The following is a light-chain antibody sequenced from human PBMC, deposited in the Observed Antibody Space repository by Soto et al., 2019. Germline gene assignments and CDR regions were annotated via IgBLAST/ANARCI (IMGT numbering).Light chain of an antibody. CDR1: QSVSSNY. CDR3: QQFGSSPLT. J-gene: IGKJ4*01. V-gene: IGKV3-20*01. CDR2: GAT. Sequence: DTVLTQSPGTLSLSPGERATLSCRASQSVSSNYLAWYQQKPGQAPRLLIYGATGRATGIPDRFSGSGSGTDFTLTISRLEPEDFAVYYCQQFGSSPLTFGGGTKVEIK.